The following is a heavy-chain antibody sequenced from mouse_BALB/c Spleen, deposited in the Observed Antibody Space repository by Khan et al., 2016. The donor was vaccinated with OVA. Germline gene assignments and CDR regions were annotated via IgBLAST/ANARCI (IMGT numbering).Heavy chain of an antibody. CDR1: GFSLSRYN. CDR3: ARAYYRSDGYYAMDY. V-gene: IGHV2-6-4*01. J-gene: IGHJ4*01. D-gene: IGHD2-14*01. Sequence: VELVESGPGLVAPSQSLSITCTVSGFSLSRYNIHWVRQPPGKGLEWLGMIWGGGGTDYNSTLKSRLSISKGNSKSQVFLKMNSLQTDDSAMYYCARAYYRSDGYYAMDYWGQGTSVTVSS. CDR2: IWGGGGT.